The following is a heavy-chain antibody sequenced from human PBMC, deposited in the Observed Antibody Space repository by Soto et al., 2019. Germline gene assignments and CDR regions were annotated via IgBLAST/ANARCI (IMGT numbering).Heavy chain of an antibody. CDR2: VNPIVSMS. Sequence: QVQLVQSGAEVKRPGSSVKVSCKASGDTFNFYSINWVRQAPGLGLEWMGRVNPIVSMSNYAQKFQGRVTMTADKSASTAYIELSCLRSEDTAIYCCASSYGSGYRAFDYWGQGALVTVSS. J-gene: IGHJ4*02. CDR1: GDTFNFYS. D-gene: IGHD3-10*01. V-gene: IGHV1-69*02. CDR3: ASSYGSGYRAFDY.